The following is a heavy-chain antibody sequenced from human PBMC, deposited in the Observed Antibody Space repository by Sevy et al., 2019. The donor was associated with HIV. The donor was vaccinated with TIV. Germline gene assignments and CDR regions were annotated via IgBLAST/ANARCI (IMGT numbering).Heavy chain of an antibody. Sequence: ASVKVSCKASGYTFTSYDINWVRQATGQGLEWMGWMNPNSGNTGYAQKFQGRVTMTRNTSISTAYMELSSLRSEDTAVYYCGLSYYDSSGYSSAFHIWGQGTMVTVSS. J-gene: IGHJ3*02. CDR3: GLSYYDSSGYSSAFHI. D-gene: IGHD3-22*01. V-gene: IGHV1-8*01. CDR2: MNPNSGNT. CDR1: GYTFTSYD.